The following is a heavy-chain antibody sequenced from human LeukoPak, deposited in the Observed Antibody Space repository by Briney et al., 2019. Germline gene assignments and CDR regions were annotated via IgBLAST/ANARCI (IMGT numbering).Heavy chain of an antibody. J-gene: IGHJ4*02. Sequence: SETLSLTCTVSGASISSHYWSWIRQSPGKGLEWIGYISYSGSTYYNPSLKSRVTISLDTPKNQFSLRLSSVTAADTAVYYCAKYYCGTSSCPGVDYWGQGTLVTVSS. V-gene: IGHV4-59*11. CDR1: GASISSHY. D-gene: IGHD2-2*01. CDR3: AKYYCGTSSCPGVDY. CDR2: ISYSGST.